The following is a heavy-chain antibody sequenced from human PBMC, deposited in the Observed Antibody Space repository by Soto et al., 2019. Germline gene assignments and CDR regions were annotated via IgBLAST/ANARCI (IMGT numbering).Heavy chain of an antibody. V-gene: IGHV4-59*04. CDR3: ARLTVTPYYFAY. J-gene: IGHJ4*02. D-gene: IGHD4-17*01. Sequence: PSETLSLTCTVSGGSISSYYWSWIRQPPGKGLEWIGYIYHSGSTYYNPSLKSRVTISVDTSKNQFSLKLSSVTAADTAVYYCARLTVTPYYFAYWGQGTLVTVSS. CDR1: GGSISSYY. CDR2: IYHSGST.